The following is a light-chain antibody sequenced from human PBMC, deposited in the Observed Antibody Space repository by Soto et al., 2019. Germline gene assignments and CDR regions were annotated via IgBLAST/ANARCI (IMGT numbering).Light chain of an antibody. CDR3: QQRRSWPLT. CDR1: QSISSY. CDR2: DGS. V-gene: IGKV3-11*01. Sequence: EIVLTQSPATLSLSPGERATLSCRPSQSISSYLAWYQQKPGQAPRLLIYDGSNRATGIPARFSGSGSETDFTLTISSLEPEDFASYYCQQRRSWPLTFGGGTKV. J-gene: IGKJ4*01.